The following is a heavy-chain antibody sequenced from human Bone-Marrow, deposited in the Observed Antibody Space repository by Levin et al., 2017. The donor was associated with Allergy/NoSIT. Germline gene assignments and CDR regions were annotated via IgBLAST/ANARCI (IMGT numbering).Heavy chain of an antibody. D-gene: IGHD4-23*01. CDR3: ARLWGDYGGNEEGPTFDY. CDR2: IWYDGSNK. Sequence: GESLRLSCAASGFTFSSYGMHWVRQAPGKGLEWVAVIWYDGSNKYYADSVKGRFTISRDNSKNTLYLQMNSLRAEDTAVYYCARLWGDYGGNEEGPTFDYWGQGTLVTVSS. CDR1: GFTFSSYG. J-gene: IGHJ4*02. V-gene: IGHV3-33*01.